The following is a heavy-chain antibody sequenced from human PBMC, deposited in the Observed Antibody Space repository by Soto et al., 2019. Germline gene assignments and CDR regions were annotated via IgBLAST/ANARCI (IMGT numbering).Heavy chain of an antibody. V-gene: IGHV4-31*03. J-gene: IGHJ5*02. D-gene: IGHD4-4*01. CDR1: GGSISSGGYY. CDR3: AREHDYTNWFDP. CDR2: IYYSGST. Sequence: XXTLSLPFTVSGGSISSGGYYWSSIRQHPGKGLEWIGYIYYSGSTYYNPSLKSRVTISVDTSKNQFSLKLSSVTAADTAVYYCAREHDYTNWFDPWGQGTLVTVSS.